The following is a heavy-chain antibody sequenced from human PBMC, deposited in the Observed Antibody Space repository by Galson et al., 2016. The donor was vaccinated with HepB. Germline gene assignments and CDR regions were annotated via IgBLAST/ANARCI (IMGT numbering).Heavy chain of an antibody. CDR3: ARDDDYVWGTYRYTRTVPQYYFDY. Sequence: SLRLSCAASGFTFSSYAMPWVRQAPGKGLEWVAVISFDGSNNFYADSVKGRITISRDNSKNTLYLQMNSLRAEDTAVYYCARDDDYVWGTYRYTRTVPQYYFDYWGQGTLVTVSS. CDR1: GFTFSSYA. D-gene: IGHD3-16*02. V-gene: IGHV3-30-3*01. J-gene: IGHJ4*02. CDR2: ISFDGSNN.